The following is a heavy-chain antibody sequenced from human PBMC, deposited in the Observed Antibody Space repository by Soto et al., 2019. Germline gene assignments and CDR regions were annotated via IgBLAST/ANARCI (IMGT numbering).Heavy chain of an antibody. CDR2: IVVGSGNT. D-gene: IGHD5-18*01. CDR1: GFAFTSSA. CDR3: AADRLALGYSYGYGLDV. J-gene: IGHJ6*02. V-gene: IGHV1-58*01. Sequence: SVKVSCKASGFAFTSSAVQRVRQARGQRLEWIGWIVVGSGNTHYAQEFQERVTITRDMSTRTAYMELSSLRSEDTAVYYCAADRLALGYSYGYGLDVWGQGTTVTVSS.